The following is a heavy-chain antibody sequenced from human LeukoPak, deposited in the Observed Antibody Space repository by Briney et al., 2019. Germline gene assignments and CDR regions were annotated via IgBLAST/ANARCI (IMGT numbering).Heavy chain of an antibody. V-gene: IGHV4-59*01. Sequence: SETPSLTCTVSGASISSYYWSWIRQPPGKGLEWMGYIHYSGTTNYNPSLKSQVTISVDTSKNQFSLKLRSVTAADTAVYYCARGELLIDYWGQGTLVTVSS. CDR3: ARGELLIDY. CDR2: IHYSGTT. D-gene: IGHD1-7*01. CDR1: GASISSYY. J-gene: IGHJ4*02.